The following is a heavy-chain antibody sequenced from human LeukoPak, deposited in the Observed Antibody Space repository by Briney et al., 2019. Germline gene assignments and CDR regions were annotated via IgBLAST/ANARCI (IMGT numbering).Heavy chain of an antibody. CDR1: GFSLSTSGMC. CDR2: IDWDDDK. V-gene: IGHV2-70*11. D-gene: IGHD3-10*01. J-gene: IGHJ4*02. CDR3: ARTYNNYYGSGSYAGVSLYYFDY. Sequence: SGPALVKPTQTLTLTCTFSGFSLSTSGMCVSWIRQPPGKALEWLARIDWDDDKYYSTSLKTRLTISKDTSKNQVVLTMTNMDPVDTATYYCARTYNNYYGSGSYAGVSLYYFDYWGQGTLVTVSS.